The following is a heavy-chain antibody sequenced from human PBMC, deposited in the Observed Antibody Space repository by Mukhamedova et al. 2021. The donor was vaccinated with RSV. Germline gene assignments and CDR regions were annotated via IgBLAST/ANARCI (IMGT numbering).Heavy chain of an antibody. CDR1: FSWYW. Sequence: FSWYWMSWVRQAPGKGPEWLANINKDGSTKYYPDSVKGRFTISRDNAKSSLYLQMNSLTVEDTAVYYCAKEDWFRFDYWAQGILVT. CDR2: INKDGSTK. D-gene: IGHD3-9*01. V-gene: IGHV3-7*01. J-gene: IGHJ4*02. CDR3: AKEDWFRFDY.